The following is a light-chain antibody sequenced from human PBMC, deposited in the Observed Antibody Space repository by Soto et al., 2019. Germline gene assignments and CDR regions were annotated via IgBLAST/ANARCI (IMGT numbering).Light chain of an antibody. CDR1: QSIKNW. CDR2: KAS. CDR3: QQYNSYSQFT. V-gene: IGKV1-5*03. J-gene: IGKJ3*01. Sequence: DIQMTHSPSTLSASVGERVTITCRASQSIKNWLAWYQQKPGEAPKLLIYKASTLESGVPSRFSGSGSGTEFTLTISCLQPDDVATYYCQQYNSYSQFTFGPGTKVDIK.